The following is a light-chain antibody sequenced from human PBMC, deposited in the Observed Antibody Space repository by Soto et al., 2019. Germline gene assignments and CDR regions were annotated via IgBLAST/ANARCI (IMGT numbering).Light chain of an antibody. CDR3: QQYNNWQGT. CDR1: QSVSSN. CDR2: GAS. Sequence: EIVMTQSPATLSVSPGERATLSCRASQSVSSNLAWYQQKPGQAPRLLIYGASTRATGIPARFSGSGFGTEFTLTISSLQSEDLAVYYCQQYNNWQGTFGGGTKVEIK. V-gene: IGKV3-15*01. J-gene: IGKJ4*01.